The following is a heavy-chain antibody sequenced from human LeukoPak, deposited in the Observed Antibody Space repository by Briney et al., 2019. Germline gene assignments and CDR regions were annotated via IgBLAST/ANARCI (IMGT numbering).Heavy chain of an antibody. J-gene: IGHJ4*02. CDR1: GYTFTSYA. V-gene: IGHV1-3*01. Sequence: ASVKVSCTASGYTFTSYAMHWVRQAPGQRLEWMGWIIAGNGNTKYSQKFQGRVTITRDTSASTAYMELSSLRSEDTAVYYCAYSIAAAGTCDYWGQGTLVTVSS. D-gene: IGHD6-13*01. CDR2: IIAGNGNT. CDR3: AYSIAAAGTCDY.